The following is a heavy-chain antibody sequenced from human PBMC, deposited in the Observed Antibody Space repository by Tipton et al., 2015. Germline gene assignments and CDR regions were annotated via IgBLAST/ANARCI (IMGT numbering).Heavy chain of an antibody. J-gene: IGHJ6*02. V-gene: IGHV4-61*01. CDR3: AREGGYCSGGSCYNRDYYYYGMDV. Sequence: TLSLTCTVSGGSVNSANYYWSWIRQPPGKGLEWIGYISYSGSTNYNPSLKSRVTISVDTSKNQFSLKLSSVTAADTAVYYCAREGGYCSGGSCYNRDYYYYGMDVWGQGTTVTVSS. CDR1: GGSVNSANYY. D-gene: IGHD2-15*01. CDR2: ISYSGST.